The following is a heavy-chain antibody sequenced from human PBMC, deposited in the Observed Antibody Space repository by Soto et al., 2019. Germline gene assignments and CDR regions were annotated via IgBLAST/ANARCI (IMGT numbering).Heavy chain of an antibody. CDR3: ARLPKGSLVTA. D-gene: IGHD2-21*02. Sequence: EVQLVESGGGLVFPGGSLRLSCVASGFSFSDYSMNWVRQAPGKGLEWVSYISSISDNTQYADSVKGGFTVSRDNAKNSLFLQMDSLRDEDTAIYYCARLPKGSLVTAWGQGTLVTVSS. CDR2: ISSISDNT. V-gene: IGHV3-48*02. CDR1: GFSFSDYS. J-gene: IGHJ4*02.